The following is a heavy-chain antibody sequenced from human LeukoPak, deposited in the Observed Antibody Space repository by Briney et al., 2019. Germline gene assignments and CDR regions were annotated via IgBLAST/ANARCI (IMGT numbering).Heavy chain of an antibody. CDR3: VRRNYLSSRIDP. J-gene: IGHJ5*02. V-gene: IGHV4-39*02. D-gene: IGHD3-16*01. Sequence: SETLSLTCTVSGGSISTSDYLWAWVRQAPGTGLEWIGDFYYNGAGYYNGVTSYSPSLRSRVTISVDTSKNHFSLDLTSVTAADTAVYYCVRRNYLSSRIDPWGQGTLVTVSS. CDR1: GGSISTSDYL. CDR2: FYYNGAGYYNGVT.